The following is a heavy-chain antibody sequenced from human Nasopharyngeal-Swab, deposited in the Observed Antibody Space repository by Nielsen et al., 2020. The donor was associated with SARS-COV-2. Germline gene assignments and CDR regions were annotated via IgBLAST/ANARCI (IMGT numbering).Heavy chain of an antibody. CDR1: GFTFSSFE. V-gene: IGHV3-48*03. CDR3: ARVPCTSTSCYYRHAFDI. CDR2: ISNSGSTI. D-gene: IGHD2-2*01. J-gene: IGHJ3*02. Sequence: GGSLRLSCAGSGFTFSSFEMNWVRQAPGKGLEWLSYISNSGSTIYYADSVRGRFTISRDNAKNSLYLQMNSLRAEDPAVYYCARVPCTSTSCYYRHAFDIWGQGTKVIVSS.